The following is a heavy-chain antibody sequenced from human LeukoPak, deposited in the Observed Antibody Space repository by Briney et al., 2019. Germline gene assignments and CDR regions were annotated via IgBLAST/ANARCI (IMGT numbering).Heavy chain of an antibody. Sequence: GESLKISCKGSGXSFTSYWISWVRQMPGKGLEWMGRIDPSDSYTNYSPSFQGHVTISADKSISTAYLQWSSLKASDTAMYYCARHLYSGSPLDYWGQGTLVTVSS. V-gene: IGHV5-10-1*01. D-gene: IGHD1-26*01. J-gene: IGHJ4*02. CDR2: IDPSDSYT. CDR3: ARHLYSGSPLDY. CDR1: GXSFTSYW.